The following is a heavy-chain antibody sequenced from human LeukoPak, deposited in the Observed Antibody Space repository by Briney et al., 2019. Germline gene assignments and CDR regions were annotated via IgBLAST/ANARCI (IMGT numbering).Heavy chain of an antibody. CDR3: ARDKEATIFGVVIIRGFDY. CDR2: INPSGGST. V-gene: IGHV1-46*01. J-gene: IGHJ4*02. D-gene: IGHD3-3*01. Sequence: ASVKVSCKASGYTFTSYYMHWVRQAPGQGLEWMGIINPSGGSTSYAQKFQGRVTMTRDTSTSTVHMELSSLRSEDTAVYYCARDKEATIFGVVIIRGFDYWGQGTLVTVSS. CDR1: GYTFTSYY.